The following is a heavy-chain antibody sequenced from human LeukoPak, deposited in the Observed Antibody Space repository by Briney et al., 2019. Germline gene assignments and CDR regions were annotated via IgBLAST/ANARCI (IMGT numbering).Heavy chain of an antibody. Sequence: SETLSFTCTVSGGSISSGGYSWSWIRQPPGKGLEWIGYIYHSGSTYYNPSLKSRVTISVDRSKNQFSLKLSSVTAADTAVYYCARGPTNWFDPWGQGTLVTVSS. V-gene: IGHV4-30-2*01. J-gene: IGHJ5*02. CDR3: ARGPTNWFDP. CDR2: IYHSGST. CDR1: GGSISSGGYS.